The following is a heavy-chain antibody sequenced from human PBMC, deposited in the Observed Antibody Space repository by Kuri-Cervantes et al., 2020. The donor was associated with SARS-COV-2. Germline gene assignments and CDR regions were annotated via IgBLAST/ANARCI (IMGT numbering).Heavy chain of an antibody. D-gene: IGHD5-12*01. J-gene: IGHJ2*01. CDR1: GGSISSYY. V-gene: IGHV4-59*12. CDR2: IYYSGST. Sequence: SETLSLTCTVSGGSISSYYWSWIRQPPGKGLEWIGYIYYSGSTNYNPSLKSRVTISVDTSKNQFSLKLSSVTAADTAVYYCARRATSRPWWYFDLWGRGTLVTVSS. CDR3: ARRATSRPWWYFDL.